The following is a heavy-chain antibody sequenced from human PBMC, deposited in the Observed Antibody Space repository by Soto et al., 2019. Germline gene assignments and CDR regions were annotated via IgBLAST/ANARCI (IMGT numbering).Heavy chain of an antibody. J-gene: IGHJ4*02. CDR1: GYTLTDNY. Sequence: QVQLVQSGAEVKRPGASVKVSCKASGYTLTDNYMHWVREAPGQGLEWMGWINPNGGTNYAQKFQGRVTMTRDTSIITAYMELGRLRSDDTAVYYCARSLTTLTTLLDYWGQGTLVTVSS. D-gene: IGHD4-17*01. V-gene: IGHV1-2*02. CDR2: INPNGGT. CDR3: ARSLTTLTTLLDY.